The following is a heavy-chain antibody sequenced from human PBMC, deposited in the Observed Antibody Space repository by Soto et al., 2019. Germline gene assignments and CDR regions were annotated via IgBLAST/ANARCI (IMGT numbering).Heavy chain of an antibody. CDR2: IYYSGST. CDR3: ARDRVYCSGGSCYSHYYYGMDV. Sequence: SETLSLTCTVSGGSISSGDYYWSWIRQPPGKGLEWIGHIYYSGSTYYNPSLKSRVTISVDTSKNQFSLKLSSVTAADTAVYYCARDRVYCSGGSCYSHYYYGMDVWGQGTTVTVSS. D-gene: IGHD2-15*01. J-gene: IGHJ6*02. CDR1: GGSISSGDYY. V-gene: IGHV4-30-4*01.